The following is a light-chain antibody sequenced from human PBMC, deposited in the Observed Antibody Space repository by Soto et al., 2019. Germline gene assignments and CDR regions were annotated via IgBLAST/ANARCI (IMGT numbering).Light chain of an antibody. Sequence: QSFLTQPASVSGSLGQSITISCTGTSSDVGAYNYVSWYQQHPDKAPKLLIFEVTNRPSGVSGRFSGSKSGITASLSISGLQPEDEADYYCTSYSSSSPVLFGGGTKLTVL. J-gene: IGLJ2*01. CDR2: EVT. V-gene: IGLV2-14*01. CDR3: TSYSSSSPVL. CDR1: SSDVGAYNY.